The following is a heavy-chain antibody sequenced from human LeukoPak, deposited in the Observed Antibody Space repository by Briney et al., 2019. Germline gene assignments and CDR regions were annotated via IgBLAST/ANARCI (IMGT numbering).Heavy chain of an antibody. CDR2: ISHSGST. J-gene: IGHJ5*02. Sequence: SETLSLTCAVYGGSFSGYYWSWIRQPPGKGLEWIGEISHSGSTNYNPSLKSRVTISVDTSKNQFSLKLSSVTAADTAVYYCARTEQQLVPWFDPWGQGTLVTVSS. V-gene: IGHV4-34*01. D-gene: IGHD6-13*01. CDR3: ARTEQQLVPWFDP. CDR1: GGSFSGYY.